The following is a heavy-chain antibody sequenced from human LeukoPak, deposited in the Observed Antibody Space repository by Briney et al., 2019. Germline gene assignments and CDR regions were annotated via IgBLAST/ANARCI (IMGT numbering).Heavy chain of an antibody. J-gene: IGHJ6*03. CDR2: ILYDGSNK. CDR3: AKEDPRYYYYMDV. V-gene: IGHV3-30*02. CDR1: GFTFSSYG. Sequence: GGSLRLSWAASGFTFSSYGMHWVRQAPGKGLEGVAFILYDGSNKYYGDSVQGRFTISRDNPKSTVYLQMNSLRGEDTVVYYCAKEDPRYYYYMDVWGKGTTVTVSS.